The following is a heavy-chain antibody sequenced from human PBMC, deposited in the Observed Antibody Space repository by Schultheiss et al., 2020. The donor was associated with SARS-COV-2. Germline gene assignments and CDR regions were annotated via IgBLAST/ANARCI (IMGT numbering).Heavy chain of an antibody. V-gene: IGHV1-24*01. Sequence: ASVKVSCKASGYTFTGYYMHWVRQAPGQGLEWMGGFDPEDGETIYAQKFQGRVTMTEDTSTDTAYMELSSLRSEDTAVYYCATRLGAWGMDVWGQGTTVTVSS. CDR2: FDPEDGET. CDR1: GYTFTGYY. J-gene: IGHJ6*02. D-gene: IGHD3-16*01. CDR3: ATRLGAWGMDV.